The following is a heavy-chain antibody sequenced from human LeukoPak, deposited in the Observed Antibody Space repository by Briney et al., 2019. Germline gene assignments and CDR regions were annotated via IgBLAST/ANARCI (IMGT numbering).Heavy chain of an antibody. J-gene: IGHJ4*02. CDR1: EFTFSSYW. D-gene: IGHD4-17*01. V-gene: IGHV3-7*01. Sequence: GSLRLSCAASEFTFSSYWMSWFPQAQGKGLEWVANIKQDGGQIYYLESVKGRFTVSRDNAKNSLYLQMNSLRAEDTAVYYCARLGARQMLEYWGQGTLVTVSS. CDR2: IKQDGGQI. CDR3: ARLGARQMLEY.